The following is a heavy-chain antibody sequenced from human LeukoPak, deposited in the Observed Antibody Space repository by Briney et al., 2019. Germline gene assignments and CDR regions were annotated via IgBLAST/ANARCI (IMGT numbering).Heavy chain of an antibody. CDR3: ARGYCSSTSCYPSDY. J-gene: IGHJ4*02. V-gene: IGHV3-64D*06. Sequence: PGGSLRLSCAASGFTFSAYAMHWVRQAPGKRLEYVSAISPDGTSTYYADSVRGRFSISRDNSKNTLYLQMSSLRAEDTAVYYCARGYCSSTSCYPSDYWGQGTLVTVSS. CDR1: GFTFSAYA. D-gene: IGHD2-2*01. CDR2: ISPDGTST.